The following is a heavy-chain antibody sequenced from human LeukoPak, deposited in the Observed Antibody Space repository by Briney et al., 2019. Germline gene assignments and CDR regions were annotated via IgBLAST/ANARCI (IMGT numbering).Heavy chain of an antibody. Sequence: ASVKVSCKVSGYTLTQLSVHWVRQAPGKGLEWMGGFDVEYGEIIYAQKFQGRVTMTEDTSTDTAYMELSSLRSADTAVYYCATNRQIMILGVVIMPAFDIWGQGTMVTVSS. CDR3: ATNRQIMILGVVIMPAFDI. CDR2: FDVEYGEI. V-gene: IGHV1-24*01. D-gene: IGHD3-3*01. CDR1: GYTLTQLS. J-gene: IGHJ3*02.